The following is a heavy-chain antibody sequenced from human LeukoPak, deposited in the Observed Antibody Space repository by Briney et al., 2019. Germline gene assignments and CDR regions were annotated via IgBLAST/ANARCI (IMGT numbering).Heavy chain of an antibody. V-gene: IGHV4-59*01. D-gene: IGHD3-10*01. Sequence: SETLSLTCTVSGGSISSYYWSWIQQPPGKGLEWIGYIYYSGSTNYNPSLKSRVTISVDTSKNQFSLKLSSVTAADTAVYYCARANFYGSGSYYTLYLGWFDPWGQGTLVTVSS. J-gene: IGHJ5*02. CDR3: ARANFYGSGSYYTLYLGWFDP. CDR1: GGSISSYY. CDR2: IYYSGST.